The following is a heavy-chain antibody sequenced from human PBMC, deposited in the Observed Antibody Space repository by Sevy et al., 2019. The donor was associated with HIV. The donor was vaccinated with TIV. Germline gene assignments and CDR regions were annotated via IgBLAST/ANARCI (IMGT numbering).Heavy chain of an antibody. CDR3: ARDCSSTSCLWGLDV. J-gene: IGHJ6*02. CDR2: ISNSGTTI. CDR1: GFTFSSYE. V-gene: IGHV3-48*03. D-gene: IGHD2-2*01. Sequence: GGSLRLSCAASGFTFSSYEMNWVRQAPGKGLEWVSYISNSGTTISYSDSVRGRFSISRDNARNSLFLQMNSLRVEDTAVYYCARDCSSTSCLWGLDVWGQGTAVTVSS.